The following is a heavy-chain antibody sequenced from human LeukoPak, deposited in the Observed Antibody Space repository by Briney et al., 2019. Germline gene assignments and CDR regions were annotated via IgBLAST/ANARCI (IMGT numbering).Heavy chain of an antibody. CDR3: ASFEYSSSSHQRHYYYYMDV. CDR1: GGSISSSSYY. J-gene: IGHJ6*03. V-gene: IGHV4-39*01. D-gene: IGHD6-6*01. CDR2: IYYSGST. Sequence: SETLSLTCTVSGGSISSSSYYWGWIRQPPGKGLEWIGSIYYSGSTYYNPSLKSRVTISVDTSKNQFSLKLSSVTAADTAVYYCASFEYSSSSHQRHYYYYMDVWGKGTTVTVSS.